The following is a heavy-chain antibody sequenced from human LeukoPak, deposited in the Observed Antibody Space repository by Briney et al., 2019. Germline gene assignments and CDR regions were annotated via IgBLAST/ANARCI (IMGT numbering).Heavy chain of an antibody. CDR1: GYTFTGYY. CDR3: ATPKLGYFDY. D-gene: IGHD7-27*01. V-gene: IGHV1-2*02. Sequence: ASVKVSCKASGYTFTGYYMHWVRQAPGQGLEWMGWINPNSGGTNYAQKFQGRVTITADESTSTAYMELSSLRSEDTAVYYCATPKLGYFDYWGQGTLVTVSS. CDR2: INPNSGGT. J-gene: IGHJ4*02.